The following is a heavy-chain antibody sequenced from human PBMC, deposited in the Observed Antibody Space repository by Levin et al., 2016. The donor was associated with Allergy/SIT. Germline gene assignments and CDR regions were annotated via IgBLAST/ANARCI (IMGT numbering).Heavy chain of an antibody. CDR2: ISSSSSTI. V-gene: IGHV3-48*04. Sequence: GESLKISCAASGFTFSSYAMNWVRQAPGKGLEWVSYISSSSSTIYYADSVKGRFTISRDNAKNSLYLQMNSLRAEDTAVYYCARAIDPSIAVAGTNYYYYGMDVWGQGTTVTVSS. J-gene: IGHJ6*02. CDR3: ARAIDPSIAVAGTNYYYYGMDV. D-gene: IGHD6-19*01. CDR1: GFTFSSYA.